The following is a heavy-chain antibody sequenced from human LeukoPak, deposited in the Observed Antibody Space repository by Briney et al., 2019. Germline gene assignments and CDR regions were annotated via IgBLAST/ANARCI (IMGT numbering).Heavy chain of an antibody. Sequence: PSETLSLTCTVSGGSISSYYWSWIRQPPGKGLEWIGYIYYSGSTNYNPSLKSRVTISVDTSKNQFSLKLSSVTAADTAVYYCARDRHYYGSGSYYPYYGMDVWGQGTTVTVSS. J-gene: IGHJ6*02. CDR2: IYYSGST. D-gene: IGHD3-10*01. CDR1: GGSISSYY. V-gene: IGHV4-59*12. CDR3: ARDRHYYGSGSYYPYYGMDV.